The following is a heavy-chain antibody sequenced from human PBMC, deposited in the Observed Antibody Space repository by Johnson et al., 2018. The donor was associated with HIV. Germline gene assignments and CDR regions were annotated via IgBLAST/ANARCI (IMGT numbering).Heavy chain of an antibody. CDR1: GFTFSSYA. D-gene: IGHD5-12*01. CDR2: ISYDGSNK. J-gene: IGHJ3*02. Sequence: QVQLVESGGGVVQPGRSLRLSCAASGFTFSSYALHWVRQAPGKGLQWVAVISYDGSNKYYADSVKGRFTISRDNSKNTLYPQRNSLRAEDTAVFYCARDAKVGYGDAFDIWGHGTMVTVSS. CDR3: ARDAKVGYGDAFDI. V-gene: IGHV3-30-3*01.